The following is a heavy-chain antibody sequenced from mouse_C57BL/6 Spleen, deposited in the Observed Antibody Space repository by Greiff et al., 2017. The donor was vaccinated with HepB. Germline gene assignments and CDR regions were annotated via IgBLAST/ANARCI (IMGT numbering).Heavy chain of an antibody. Sequence: EVKLQESGPGLVKPSQSLSLTCSVTGYSITSGYNWNWIRQFPGNKLEWMGYISYDGSNNYNPSLKNRISITRDTSKNQFFLKLNSVTTEDTATYYCARDNLYYYGSRERYFDDWGKGTTLTVSS. V-gene: IGHV3-6*01. CDR3: ARDNLYYYGSRERYFDD. J-gene: IGHJ2*01. D-gene: IGHD1-1*01. CDR1: GYSITSGYN. CDR2: ISYDGSN.